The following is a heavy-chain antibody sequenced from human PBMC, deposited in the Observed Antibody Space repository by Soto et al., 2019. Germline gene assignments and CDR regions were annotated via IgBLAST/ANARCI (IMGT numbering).Heavy chain of an antibody. CDR2: ISYDGSNK. D-gene: IGHD1-26*01. J-gene: IGHJ4*02. V-gene: IGHV3-30*18. CDR3: AKGKYSGISSYFDH. Sequence: QVQLVESGGGVVQPGRSLRLSCAASGFTFSNYGTHWVRQAPGKGLEWVAVISYDGSNKYYADSVEGRFTISRDNSKNTLYLQMNSLRSEDTAVYYCAKGKYSGISSYFDHWGQGTLVTVSS. CDR1: GFTFSNYG.